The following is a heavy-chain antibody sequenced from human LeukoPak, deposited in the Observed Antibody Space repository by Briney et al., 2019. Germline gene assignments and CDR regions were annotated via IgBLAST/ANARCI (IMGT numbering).Heavy chain of an antibody. D-gene: IGHD2-2*02. CDR3: ARHEGYCSSTSCYRGNWFDP. CDR1: GYSLSSGYY. J-gene: IGHJ5*02. CDR2: IYHSGST. V-gene: IGHV4-38-2*01. Sequence: SETLSLTCAVSGYSLSSGYYWGWIRQPPGKGLEWIGSIYHSGSTYYNPSLKSRVTISVDTSKNPFSLKLSSVTAADTAVYYCARHEGYCSSTSCYRGNWFDPWGQGTLVTVSS.